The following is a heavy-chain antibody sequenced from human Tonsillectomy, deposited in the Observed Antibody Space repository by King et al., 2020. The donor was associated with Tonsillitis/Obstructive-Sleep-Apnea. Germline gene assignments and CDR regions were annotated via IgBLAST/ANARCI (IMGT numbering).Heavy chain of an antibody. CDR2: IYYSGST. J-gene: IGHJ3*02. CDR1: GGSISSSSYY. CDR3: ARRSSASPYVYIWGCYRSSAFVI. D-gene: IGHD3-16*02. V-gene: IGHV4-39*01. Sequence: QLQESGPGLVKPSETLTLTCTVSGGSISSSSYYWGWIRQPPGKGLEWIWSIYYSGSTYYNPSLKSRVTISVDTSKNQFSLKLSSVTAADTAVYYCARRSSASPYVYIWGCYRSSAFVIWGQGTMVTVSS.